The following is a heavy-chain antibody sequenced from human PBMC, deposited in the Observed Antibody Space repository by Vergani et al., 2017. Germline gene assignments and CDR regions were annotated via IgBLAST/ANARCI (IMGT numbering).Heavy chain of an antibody. D-gene: IGHD5-12*01. CDR2: TRPHEDGA. Sequence: QVQLVESGGGVVQPGGSMRLSCSASGLTLSSYGVHWVRQAPGRGLESVTFTRPHEDGAFYSSSVRGRFTVSRDNSKNTLYLEMNSLRADDTAVYYCTKGSRGYTGYFFDYWGQGTLATVSS. CDR1: GLTLSSYG. CDR3: TKGSRGYTGYFFDY. J-gene: IGHJ4*02. V-gene: IGHV3-30*02.